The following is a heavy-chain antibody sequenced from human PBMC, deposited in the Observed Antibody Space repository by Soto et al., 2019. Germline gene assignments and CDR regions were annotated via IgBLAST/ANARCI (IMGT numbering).Heavy chain of an antibody. Sequence: PGGSLRLSCAASGFTFSSYAMSWVRQAPGKGLEWVSAISGSGGSTYYADSVKGRFTISRDNSKNTLYLQMNSLRAEDTAVYYCASLDDSPTAPSDYWGQGTLVTVSS. CDR3: ASLDDSPTAPSDY. CDR2: ISGSGGST. J-gene: IGHJ4*02. CDR1: GFTFSSYA. V-gene: IGHV3-23*01. D-gene: IGHD3-22*01.